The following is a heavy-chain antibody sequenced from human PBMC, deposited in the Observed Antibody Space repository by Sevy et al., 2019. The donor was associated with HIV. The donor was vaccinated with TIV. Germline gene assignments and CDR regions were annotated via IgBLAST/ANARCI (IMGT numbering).Heavy chain of an antibody. CDR2: INHSGST. D-gene: IGHD6-19*01. CDR3: ARGRCGPSRPRIGYSSGWTCYYYGMDV. Sequence: QSQTLSLTCAVYGGSFSGYYWSWIRQPPGKGLEWIGEINHSGSTNYNPSLKSRVTISVDTSKNQFSLKLSSVTAADTAVYYCARGRCGPSRPRIGYSSGWTCYYYGMDVWGQGTTVTVSS. J-gene: IGHJ6*02. V-gene: IGHV4-34*01. CDR1: GGSFSGYY.